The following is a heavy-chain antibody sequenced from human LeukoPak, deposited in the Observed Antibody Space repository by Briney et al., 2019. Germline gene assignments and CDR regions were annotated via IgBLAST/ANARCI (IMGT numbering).Heavy chain of an antibody. CDR1: GYSIISDYY. CDR3: ARAYTKNTGLAVPWGA. CDR2: INQYGTA. V-gene: IGHV4-38-2*02. Sequence: PSETLSLTCPVSGYSIISDYYWGWIRQPPGKGLEWIGCINQYGTAYYNPSLKSRATISLDTPENRFSLKLTSVTAADTAVYYCARAYTKNTGLAVPWGAWRQGILTTVSS. J-gene: IGHJ5*02. D-gene: IGHD2-2*02.